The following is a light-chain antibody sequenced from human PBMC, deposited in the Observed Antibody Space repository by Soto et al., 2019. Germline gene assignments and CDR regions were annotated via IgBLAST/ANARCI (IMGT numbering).Light chain of an antibody. Sequence: DIRMTQSPSSLSASVGDRVTITCRASQGISIYLAWFQQKPGKVPKLLIYAASTLQSGVPSRFSGSGSGTDFTLTISSLQPEDVATYYCQKYNGAPLTFGGGTKVEIK. J-gene: IGKJ4*01. CDR3: QKYNGAPLT. CDR2: AAS. V-gene: IGKV1-27*01. CDR1: QGISIY.